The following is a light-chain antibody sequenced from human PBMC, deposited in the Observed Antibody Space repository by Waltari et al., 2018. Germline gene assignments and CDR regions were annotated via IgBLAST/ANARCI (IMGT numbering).Light chain of an antibody. V-gene: IGKV4-1*01. CDR3: HHYYIPPLT. CDR1: QSVFYSSNNKNY. Sequence: DIVMTQSPDSLAVSLGERATINCKSSQSVFYSSNNKNYLAWYQQKPGQPPKLLIYWASTRESGVPDRFSGSGSGTDFSLTISSLQAEDVAVYYCHHYYIPPLTFGQGTRLEI. CDR2: WAS. J-gene: IGKJ5*01.